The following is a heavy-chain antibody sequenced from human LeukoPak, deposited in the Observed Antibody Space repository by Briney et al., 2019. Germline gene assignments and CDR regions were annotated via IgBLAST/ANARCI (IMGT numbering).Heavy chain of an antibody. J-gene: IGHJ6*03. CDR2: ISSSGSYI. CDR3: TRVVTVASSERRPGYYYMDV. D-gene: IGHD1-1*01. CDR1: GFTFSSYS. Sequence: GGSLRLSCAASGFTFSSYSMNWVRQAPGKGLEWVSSISSSGSYIYYADSVKGRFTISRDNAKNSLYLQMNSLRAEDTAVYYCTRVVTVASSERRPGYYYMDVWGKGTTVTVSS. V-gene: IGHV3-21*01.